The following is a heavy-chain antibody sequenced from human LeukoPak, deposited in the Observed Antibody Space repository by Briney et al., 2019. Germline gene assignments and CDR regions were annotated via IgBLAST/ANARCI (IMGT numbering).Heavy chain of an antibody. Sequence: GGSLRLSCAASRFTFSSYAMSWVRQAPGKGLEWVSAISGSGGSTYYADSVKGRFTISRDNSKNTLYLQMNSLRAEDTAVYYCAKRDRFGELLYYYYGMDVWGQGTTVTVSS. CDR1: RFTFSSYA. V-gene: IGHV3-23*01. CDR3: AKRDRFGELLYYYYGMDV. CDR2: ISGSGGST. D-gene: IGHD3-10*01. J-gene: IGHJ6*02.